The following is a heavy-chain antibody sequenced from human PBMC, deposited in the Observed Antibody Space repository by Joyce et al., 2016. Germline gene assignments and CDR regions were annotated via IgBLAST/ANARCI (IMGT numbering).Heavy chain of an antibody. D-gene: IGHD3-10*02. CDR2: ISYDGSNK. CDR3: AMLCSGCDLDAEYFQH. V-gene: IGHV3-30*03. Sequence: GKGLEWVVIISYDGSNKYYADSVKGRFTISRDNSKNTLYLQMNSLRAEDTAVYYCAMLCSGCDLDAEYFQHWGQGTLVTVSS. J-gene: IGHJ1*01.